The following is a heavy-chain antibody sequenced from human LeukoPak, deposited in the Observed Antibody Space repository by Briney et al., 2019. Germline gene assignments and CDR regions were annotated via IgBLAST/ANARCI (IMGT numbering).Heavy chain of an antibody. CDR3: ARDPRYCSSISCPSLDY. CDR1: GFTFSDYY. V-gene: IGHV3-11*01. CDR2: ISSSGSTI. D-gene: IGHD2-2*01. J-gene: IGHJ4*02. Sequence: GGSLRLSCAASGFTFSDYYMSWIRQAPGKGLEWVSYISSSGSTIYYADSVKGRFTISRDNAKNSLYLQMNSLRAEDTAVYYCARDPRYCSSISCPSLDYWGQGTLVTVSS.